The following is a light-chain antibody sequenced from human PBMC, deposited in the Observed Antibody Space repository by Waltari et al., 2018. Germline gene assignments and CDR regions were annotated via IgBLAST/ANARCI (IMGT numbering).Light chain of an antibody. CDR2: GPS. V-gene: IGKV3D-15*03. J-gene: IGKJ1*01. CDR3: QQYDNWPRT. Sequence: EVVMTQSPATLSVSPGERATLSCRASQSVSTDLAWYQQKPGQAPRLLCYGPSIRASGFPARVSGSGSGTDFTLTISILQSEDFAVYYCQQYDNWPRTFGQGTKVEIK. CDR1: QSVSTD.